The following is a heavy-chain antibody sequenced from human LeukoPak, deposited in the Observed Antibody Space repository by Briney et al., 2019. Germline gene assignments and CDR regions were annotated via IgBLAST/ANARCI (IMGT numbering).Heavy chain of an antibody. J-gene: IGHJ4*02. CDR1: GGSISGYY. CDR3: ARHRSSYSYGYV. D-gene: IGHD5-18*01. Sequence: PSETLSLTCTVSGGSISGYYWSWIRQPPGKGLEWIGENNHSGSTNYNPSLKSRVTISVDTSKNQFSLKLSSVTAADTAVYYCARHRSSYSYGYVWGQGTLVTVSS. V-gene: IGHV4-34*01. CDR2: NNHSGST.